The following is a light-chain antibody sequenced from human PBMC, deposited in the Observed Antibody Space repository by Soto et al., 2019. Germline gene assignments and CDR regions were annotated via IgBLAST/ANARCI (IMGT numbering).Light chain of an antibody. CDR1: QSVSDN. V-gene: IGKV3-15*01. J-gene: IGKJ1*01. CDR2: GAF. CDR3: QQYNDWPLT. Sequence: EILVTQSPGTLSVSPGERVTLSCRASQSVSDNLAWYQQKPGQAPSLLIYGAFARATGVPARFSGAGSGTEFTLTISSLQSEDFALYYCQQYNDWPLTFGQGTKVDIK.